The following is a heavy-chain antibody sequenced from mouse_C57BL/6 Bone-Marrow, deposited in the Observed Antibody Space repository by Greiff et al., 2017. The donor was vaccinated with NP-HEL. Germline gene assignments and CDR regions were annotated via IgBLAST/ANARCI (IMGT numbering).Heavy chain of an antibody. CDR3: EEVQNSYYFDY. D-gene: IGHD2-14*01. V-gene: IGHV1-75*01. CDR1: GYTFTDYY. CDR2: IFPGSGST. Sequence: VQLVESGPELVKPGASVKISCKASGYTFTDYYINWVKQRPGQGLEWIGWIFPGSGSTYYNEKFKGKATLTVDKSSSTAYMLLSSLTSEDSAVYFCEEVQNSYYFDYWGQGTTLTVSS. J-gene: IGHJ2*01.